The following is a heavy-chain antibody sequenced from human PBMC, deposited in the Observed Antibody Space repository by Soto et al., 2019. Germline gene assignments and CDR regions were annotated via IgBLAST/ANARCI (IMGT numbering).Heavy chain of an antibody. CDR1: GFTFTSSA. J-gene: IGHJ3*02. CDR2: IVVGSGNT. Sequence: QMQLVQSGPEVKKPGTSVKVSCKASGFTFTSSAVQWVRQARGQRLEWIGWIVVGSGNTNYAQKFQERVTITRDMSTSTAYMELSSLRSEDTAVYYCAAANAIAAAGTYASDIWGQGTMVTVSS. D-gene: IGHD6-13*01. CDR3: AAANAIAAAGTYASDI. V-gene: IGHV1-58*01.